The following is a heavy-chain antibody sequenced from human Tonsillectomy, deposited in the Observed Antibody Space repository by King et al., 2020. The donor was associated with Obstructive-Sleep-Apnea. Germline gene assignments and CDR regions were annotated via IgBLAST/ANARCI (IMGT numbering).Heavy chain of an antibody. CDR1: GFPITNYA. D-gene: IGHD2-15*01. V-gene: IGHV7-4-1*02. Sequence: QLVQSGSELEKPGASVKISCKASGFPITNYAINWVRQAPGQGPEWMGWINTDTGDPTYAQGFTGRFFFSLDTSVSTAYLQINSLKPEDTAVYYCAKERDCSGCNCYSSYWYFDLWGRGTLVTVSS. CDR3: AKERDCSGCNCYSSYWYFDL. J-gene: IGHJ2*01. CDR2: INTDTGDP.